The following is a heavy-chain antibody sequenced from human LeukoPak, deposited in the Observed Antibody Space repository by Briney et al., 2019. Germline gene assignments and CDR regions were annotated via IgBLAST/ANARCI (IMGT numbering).Heavy chain of an antibody. Sequence: SETLSLTCTVSGGSISNLNYYWSWIRQPAGKGLEWIGRIYASGSTNYNPSLKSRVTISADTSKNQFSLKLSSVTAADTAVYYCARDTDSSGYYYVSPDNWFDPWGQGTLVTVSS. CDR3: ARDTDSSGYYYVSPDNWFDP. J-gene: IGHJ5*02. CDR2: IYASGST. CDR1: GGSISNLNYY. V-gene: IGHV4-61*02. D-gene: IGHD3-22*01.